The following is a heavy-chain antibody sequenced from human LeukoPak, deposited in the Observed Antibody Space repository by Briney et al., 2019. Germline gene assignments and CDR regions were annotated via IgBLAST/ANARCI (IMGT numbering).Heavy chain of an antibody. Sequence: GGSLRLSCAASGFTFSSYAMSWVRQAPGKGLEWVSAISGSGGSTYYADSVKGRFTISRDNSKNTLYLQMNSLRAEDTAVYYCAKDLLTMVRGVILPFDYWGQGTLVTVSS. J-gene: IGHJ4*02. V-gene: IGHV3-23*01. CDR3: AKDLLTMVRGVILPFDY. CDR1: GFTFSSYA. D-gene: IGHD3-10*01. CDR2: ISGSGGST.